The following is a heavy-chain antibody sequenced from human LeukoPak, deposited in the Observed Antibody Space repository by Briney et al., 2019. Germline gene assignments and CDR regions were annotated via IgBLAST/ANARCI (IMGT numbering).Heavy chain of an antibody. Sequence: GGSLRLSCAASGFTFSTYAMNWVRQAPGKGPEWVSIISDGGGSTYYADSVKGRFTISRDNSKNTVYLQMNSPRAEDTAVYYCAREMDITAGGDYWGQGTLVTVSS. CDR2: ISDGGGST. V-gene: IGHV3-23*01. CDR3: AREMDITAGGDY. CDR1: GFTFSTYA. D-gene: IGHD6-13*01. J-gene: IGHJ4*02.